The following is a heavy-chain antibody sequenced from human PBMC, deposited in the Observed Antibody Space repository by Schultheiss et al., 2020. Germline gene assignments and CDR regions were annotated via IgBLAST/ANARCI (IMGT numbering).Heavy chain of an antibody. CDR2: IYYSGST. V-gene: IGHV4-59*01. CDR3: ARTGGRSVTTGPNYYFDY. CDR1: GGSISSYY. D-gene: IGHD4-17*01. J-gene: IGHJ4*02. Sequence: SETLSLTCTVSGGSISSYYWSWIRQPPGKGLEWIGYIYYSGSTNYNPSLKSRVTISVDTSKNQFSLKLSSVTAADTAVYYCARTGGRSVTTGPNYYFDYWGQGTLGTVS.